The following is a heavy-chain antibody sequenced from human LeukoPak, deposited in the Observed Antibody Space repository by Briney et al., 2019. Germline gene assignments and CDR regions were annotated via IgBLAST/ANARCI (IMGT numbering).Heavy chain of an antibody. CDR3: ARAPKWQGYYYYYVDV. CDR2: MNPNSGNT. D-gene: IGHD5-12*01. CDR1: GYTFSSYD. Sequence: ASVKVSCKASGYTFSSYDINWVRQATGRGLEWMGWMNPNSGNTGYAQKFQGRVTITRNTSISTAQMELSSLRSEDTAVYYCARAPKWQGYYYYYVDVWGKGTTVTVSS. J-gene: IGHJ6*03. V-gene: IGHV1-8*03.